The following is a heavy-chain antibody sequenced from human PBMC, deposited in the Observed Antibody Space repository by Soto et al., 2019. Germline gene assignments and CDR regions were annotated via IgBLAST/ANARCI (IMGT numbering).Heavy chain of an antibody. D-gene: IGHD6-13*01. CDR2: FDPEDGET. V-gene: IGHV1-24*01. CDR1: GYTLTELS. CDR3: ATPSISSSWSNPPYYFDY. J-gene: IGHJ4*02. Sequence: ASVKVSCKVSGYTLTELSMHWVRQAPGKGLEWMGGFDPEDGETIYAQKFQGRVTMTEDTSTDTAYMELSSLRSEDTAVYYCATPSISSSWSNPPYYFDYWGQGTLVTVS.